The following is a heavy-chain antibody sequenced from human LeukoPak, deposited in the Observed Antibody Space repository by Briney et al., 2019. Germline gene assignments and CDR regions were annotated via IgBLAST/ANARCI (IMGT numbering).Heavy chain of an antibody. Sequence: GGSLRLSCAASGFTFSKSWMSWVRQAPGKGLEWVADMNEDGSERDYVDSVKGRFTISRDNARKSLYLQMSSLRAEDTAVYYCATYTHWVAGDVWGQGTTVTVSS. J-gene: IGHJ6*02. CDR3: ATYTHWVAGDV. CDR1: GFTFSKSW. D-gene: IGHD3-16*01. CDR2: MNEDGSER. V-gene: IGHV3-7*01.